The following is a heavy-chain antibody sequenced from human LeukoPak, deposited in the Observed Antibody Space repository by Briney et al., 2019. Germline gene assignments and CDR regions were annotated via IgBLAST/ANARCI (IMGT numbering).Heavy chain of an antibody. CDR3: ARDNHILTGSLYYYYYMDV. V-gene: IGHV1-18*01. Sequence: ASVKVSCKASGYTFTIYGISWVRQAPGQGLEWMGWISAYNGNTNYAQKLQGRVTMTTDTSTSTAYMERRSLRSDDTAVYYCARDNHILTGSLYYYYYMDVWGKGTTVTISS. D-gene: IGHD3-9*01. CDR1: GYTFTIYG. J-gene: IGHJ6*03. CDR2: ISAYNGNT.